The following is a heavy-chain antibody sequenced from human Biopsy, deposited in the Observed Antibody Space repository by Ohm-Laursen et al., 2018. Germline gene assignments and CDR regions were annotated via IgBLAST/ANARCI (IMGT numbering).Heavy chain of an antibody. Sequence: SDTLSLTCCVSGGSVSSDIYYWGWIRQPPGKGLEWIGEINHRGSTNYNPSLKSRVTISVDTSKNQFSLKLRSVTAADTAVYYCARAVDYYDPYYYYGLDVWGQGTTVTVSS. CDR1: GGSVSSDIYY. CDR3: ARAVDYYDPYYYYGLDV. CDR2: INHRGST. V-gene: IGHV4-61*01. D-gene: IGHD3-16*01. J-gene: IGHJ6*02.